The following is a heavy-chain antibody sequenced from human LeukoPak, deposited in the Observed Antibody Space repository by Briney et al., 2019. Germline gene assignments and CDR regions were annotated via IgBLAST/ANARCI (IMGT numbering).Heavy chain of an antibody. D-gene: IGHD3-22*01. CDR3: ATEGRTYYYDSSGHHFDY. CDR2: IIPIFGTA. J-gene: IGHJ4*02. CDR1: GGTFSSYA. Sequence: SVKVSCKASGGTFSSYAISWVRQAPGQGLEWMGGIIPIFGTANYAQKFQGRVTMTEDTSTDTAYMELSSLRSEDTAVYYCATEGRTYYYDSSGHHFDYWGQGTLVTVSS. V-gene: IGHV1-69*06.